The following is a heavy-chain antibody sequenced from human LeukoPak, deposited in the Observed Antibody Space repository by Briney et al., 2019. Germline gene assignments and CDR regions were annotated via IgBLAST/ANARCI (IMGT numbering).Heavy chain of an antibody. CDR2: IKRDGSEK. CDR1: GFAFNNYW. Sequence: GGSLRLSCAASGFAFNNYWMSWVRQAPGKGLEWVANIKRDGSEKYYVDSMRGRFTIFRDNAKNSLYLQMNSLRAEDTAVYHCARHPYDNSGYFDYWGQGTLVTVSS. CDR3: ARHPYDNSGYFDY. J-gene: IGHJ4*02. D-gene: IGHD3-22*01. V-gene: IGHV3-7*03.